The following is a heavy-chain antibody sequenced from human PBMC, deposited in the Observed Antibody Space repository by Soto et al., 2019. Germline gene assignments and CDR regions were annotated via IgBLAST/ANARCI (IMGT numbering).Heavy chain of an antibody. D-gene: IGHD3-9*01. CDR1: GYSFTSYK. V-gene: IGHV5-51*01. CDR2: IFPGDSDT. CDR3: XRHATYYDILSGYYFDY. J-gene: IGHJ4*02. Sequence: GESLKIACKGSGYSFTSYKIAWVRQMPGKGLEWMGIIFPGDSDTRYSPSFQGQVTISADKSTSTAYLQWSSLKASDTAMYYCXRHATYYDILSGYYFDYWGQGTLVTVSS.